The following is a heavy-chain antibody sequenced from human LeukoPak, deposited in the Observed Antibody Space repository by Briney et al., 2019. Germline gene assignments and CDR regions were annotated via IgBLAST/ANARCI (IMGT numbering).Heavy chain of an antibody. Sequence: VASVKVSCKASGGTFSSYAISWVRQAPGQGLEWMGGIIPIFGTANYAQKFQGRVTITRDTSASTAYMELRSLRSDYTAVYYCARDSSSPYWGQGTLVTVSS. D-gene: IGHD6-6*01. CDR3: ARDSSSPY. CDR2: IIPIFGTA. CDR1: GGTFSSYA. J-gene: IGHJ4*02. V-gene: IGHV1-69*05.